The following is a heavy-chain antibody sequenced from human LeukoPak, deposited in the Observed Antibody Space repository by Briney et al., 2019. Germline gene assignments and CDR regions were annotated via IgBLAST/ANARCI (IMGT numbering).Heavy chain of an antibody. D-gene: IGHD1-26*01. CDR3: ARGGGRYSVDY. CDR2: ISPNSGGT. CDR1: GYTFIDYY. J-gene: IGHJ4*02. Sequence: ASVKVSCKASGYTFIDYYMHWVRQAPGQGLEWIGWISPNSGGTKYVQKFQGRVTMTRDTSITTVYMELSGLSFDDTAVYYCARGGGRYSVDYWGQGTLVIVSS. V-gene: IGHV1-2*02.